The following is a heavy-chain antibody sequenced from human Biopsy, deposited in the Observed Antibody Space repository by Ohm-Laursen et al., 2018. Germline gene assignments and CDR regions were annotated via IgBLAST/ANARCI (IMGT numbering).Heavy chain of an antibody. D-gene: IGHD2-21*01. CDR1: GYNFGNYY. Sequence: ASVKVSCNASGYNFGNYYINWVRQVPGQGLEWLGVLNPVAEATIYAQKFQDRITLTRDTSTNTVYMDLTSLSFEDTAVYYCARESPLRLGVCGAIRCFKEVFGMDVWGPGTTVIVSS. CDR3: ARESPLRLGVCGAIRCFKEVFGMDV. J-gene: IGHJ6*02. CDR2: LNPVAEAT. V-gene: IGHV1-46*01.